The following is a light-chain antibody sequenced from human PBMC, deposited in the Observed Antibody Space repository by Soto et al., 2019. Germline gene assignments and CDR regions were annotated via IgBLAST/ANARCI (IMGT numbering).Light chain of an antibody. CDR3: HQYLDSPNT. Sequence: EIVLTQSPDTLSLSPGERATFSCRATQIITNKYVAWYQQKAGQAPRLLIYGASTRATGIPDRFRGSGSGTDFTLSITRLEPDDFAVYYCHQYLDSPNTFGQGTNLEIK. CDR1: QIITNKY. V-gene: IGKV3-20*01. CDR2: GAS. J-gene: IGKJ2*01.